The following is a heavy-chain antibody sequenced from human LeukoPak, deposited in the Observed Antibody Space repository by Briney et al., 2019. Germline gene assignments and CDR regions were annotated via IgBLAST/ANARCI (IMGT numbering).Heavy chain of an antibody. CDR2: IYTSGST. V-gene: IGHV4-4*07. CDR1: GGSISSYY. D-gene: IGHD3-16*01. CDR3: ARDGGKAPLGYYYGMDV. Sequence: SETLSLTCTVSGGSISSYYWSWIRQPAGKGLEWIGRIYTSGSTNYNPSLKSRVTMSVDTSKNQFSLKLSSVTAADTAVYYCARDGGKAPLGYYYGMDVWGQGTTVTASS. J-gene: IGHJ6*02.